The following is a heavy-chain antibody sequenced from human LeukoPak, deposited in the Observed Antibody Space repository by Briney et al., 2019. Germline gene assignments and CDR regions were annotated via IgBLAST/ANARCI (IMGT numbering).Heavy chain of an antibody. Sequence: GGSRRLSCAASGFTFSDYYMSWIRQAPGKGLEWVSHISSFSNFRSYADSVKGRFTISRDNAKNSLYLQVNSLRAEDTAVYYCARPAIAAAGNFEYWAQGTLVTVSS. CDR2: ISSFSNFR. CDR1: GFTFSDYY. V-gene: IGHV3-11*03. J-gene: IGHJ4*02. CDR3: ARPAIAAAGNFEY. D-gene: IGHD6-13*01.